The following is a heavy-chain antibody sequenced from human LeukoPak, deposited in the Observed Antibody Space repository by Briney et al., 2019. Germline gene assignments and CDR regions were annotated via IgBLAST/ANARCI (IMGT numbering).Heavy chain of an antibody. CDR3: ARDGFMVRGVKDQKFKHV. CDR1: GGSISGFY. D-gene: IGHD3-10*01. V-gene: IGHV4-59*12. Sequence: SETLSLTCSVSGGSISGFYWSWIRQPPGKGLEWIGYIYYSGNTNYNPSLKSRVTISVDTSKNQFSLKLSSVTAADTAVYYCARDGFMVRGVKDQKFKHVWGQGTLVTVSS. CDR2: IYYSGNT. J-gene: IGHJ4*02.